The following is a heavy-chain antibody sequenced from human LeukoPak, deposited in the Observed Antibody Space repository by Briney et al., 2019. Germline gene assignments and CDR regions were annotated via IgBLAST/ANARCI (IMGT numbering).Heavy chain of an antibody. D-gene: IGHD6-19*01. V-gene: IGHV3-21*04. CDR3: AKDIRSSGWRSPAFDI. Sequence: GGSLRLSCAASGFTFGSYSMNWVRQAPGKGLEWVSSISSSSSYKDYADSVKGRFTISRDNAKNSLYLQMNSLRAEDTALYYCAKDIRSSGWRSPAFDIWGQGTMVTVSS. CDR1: GFTFGSYS. CDR2: ISSSSSYK. J-gene: IGHJ3*02.